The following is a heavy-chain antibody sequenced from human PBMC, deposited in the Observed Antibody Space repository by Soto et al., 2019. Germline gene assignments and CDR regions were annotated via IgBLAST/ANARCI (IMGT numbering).Heavy chain of an antibody. CDR2: ITISSNYI. Sequence: GGSLRLSCAASGFTFDSDSMIWVRQAPGKGLEWVSSITISSNYIYYADSVKGRFTISRDNAKNSLYLQMNSLRAEDTAVYYCARAFRLQLPSTDYYYYMDVWGRGTTVTVSS. V-gene: IGHV3-21*01. CDR3: ARAFRLQLPSTDYYYYMDV. CDR1: GFTFDSDS. J-gene: IGHJ6*03. D-gene: IGHD6-6*01.